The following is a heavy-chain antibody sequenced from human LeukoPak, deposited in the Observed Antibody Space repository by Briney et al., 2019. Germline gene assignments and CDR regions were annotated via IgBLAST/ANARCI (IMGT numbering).Heavy chain of an antibody. V-gene: IGHV3-53*01. CDR3: ARWTYP. CDR2: IYSGGGT. CDR1: GFNGSSTF. J-gene: IGHJ5*02. D-gene: IGHD3/OR15-3a*01. Sequence: GGSLRLSCAASGFNGSSTFMSWVSQAPGKGLEWVAVIYSGGGTYYADSVKGRFTIFRDNSKNTLYLQMNSLRTEDTAVYLCARWTYPWGQGTLVTVSS.